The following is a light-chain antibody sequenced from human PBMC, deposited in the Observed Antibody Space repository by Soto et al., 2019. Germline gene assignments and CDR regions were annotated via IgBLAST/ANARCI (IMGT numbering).Light chain of an antibody. J-gene: IGLJ1*01. V-gene: IGLV2-14*01. CDR1: SSDVGTYNF. Sequence: QSALTQPASVSGSPGQSITISCTGTSSDVGTYNFVSWYQHHPGKAPKLIIYEVSNRPSGISDRFSGSKSGSTASLTISGLQAEDEADYHRTSYTTNTALVFGTGTKLTVL. CDR2: EVS. CDR3: TSYTTNTALV.